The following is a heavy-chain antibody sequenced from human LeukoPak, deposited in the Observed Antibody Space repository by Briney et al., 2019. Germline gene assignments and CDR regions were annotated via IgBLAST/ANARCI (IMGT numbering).Heavy chain of an antibody. CDR3: ARAGYSGGWYGIDY. Sequence: GGSLRLSCAASGFTFSDYYMSWIRQAPGKGLEWVSYISSSSSYTNYADSVKGRFTISRDNAKNSLYLQMNSLRAEDTAVYYCARAGYSGGWYGIDYWGQGTLVTVSS. CDR2: ISSSSSYT. D-gene: IGHD6-19*01. J-gene: IGHJ4*02. V-gene: IGHV3-11*06. CDR1: GFTFSDYY.